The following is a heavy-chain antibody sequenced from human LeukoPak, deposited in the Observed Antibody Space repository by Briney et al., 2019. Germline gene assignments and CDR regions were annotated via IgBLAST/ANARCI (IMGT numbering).Heavy chain of an antibody. CDR1: GYTFTGYY. Sequence: ASVKVSCKASGYTFTGYYMHWVRQAPGQGLEWMGWINPNSGGTNYAQKFQGRVTMTRDTFISTAYMELSRLRSDDTAVYYCASTGVVPAAPYYFDYWGQGTLVTVSS. D-gene: IGHD2-2*01. CDR3: ASTGVVPAAPYYFDY. J-gene: IGHJ4*02. CDR2: INPNSGGT. V-gene: IGHV1-2*02.